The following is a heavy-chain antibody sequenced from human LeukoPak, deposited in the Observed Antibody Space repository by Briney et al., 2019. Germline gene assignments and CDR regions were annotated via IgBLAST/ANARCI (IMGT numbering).Heavy chain of an antibody. CDR3: AKRGVVIRVILVGFHKEAYYFDS. D-gene: IGHD3-22*01. J-gene: IGHJ4*02. CDR1: GITLSNYG. V-gene: IGHV3-23*01. Sequence: GGSPRLSCAVSGITLSNYGMSWVRQAPGKGLEWVAGISNSGGRTNYADSVKGRFTISRDNPKNTLYLQMNSLRAEDTAVYFCAKRGVVIRVILVGFHKEAYYFDSWGQGALVTASS. CDR2: ISNSGGRT.